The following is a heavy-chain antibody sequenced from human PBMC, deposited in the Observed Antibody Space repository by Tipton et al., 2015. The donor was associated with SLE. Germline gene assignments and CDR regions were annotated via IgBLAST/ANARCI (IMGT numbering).Heavy chain of an antibody. CDR3: ASEGSGSSSTDY. V-gene: IGHV4-31*03. D-gene: IGHD3-10*01. CDR2: IYFGETT. Sequence: TLSLTCTVSGASVSSGANYWTWIRQLPGQGLEWIGYIYFGETTYYNPSLKGRVSISVDTSKNQFSLKMRSVTAADTAVYYCASEGSGSSSTDYWGQGTLVTVPS. J-gene: IGHJ4*02. CDR1: GASVSSGANY.